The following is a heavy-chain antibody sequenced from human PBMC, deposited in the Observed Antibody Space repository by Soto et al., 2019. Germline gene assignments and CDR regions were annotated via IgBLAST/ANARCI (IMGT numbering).Heavy chain of an antibody. J-gene: IGHJ2*01. CDR1: GFTFSDYG. V-gene: IGHV3-23*01. CDR2: IGNGGGDI. CDR3: AKDGGPYKRNWYFDL. Sequence: EVQLLESGGGVEQPGGSLTLSCAASGFTFSDYGMTWVRQAAGKGLEWVSFIGNGGGDIYYADSVKGRFTVSRDNSKNTLYLQMSSLRVEDTAVYYCAKDGGPYKRNWYFDLWRRGTPVTVSS. D-gene: IGHD3-16*01.